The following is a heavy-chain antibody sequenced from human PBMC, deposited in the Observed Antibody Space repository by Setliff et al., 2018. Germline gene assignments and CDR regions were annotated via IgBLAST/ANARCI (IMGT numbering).Heavy chain of an antibody. J-gene: IGHJ4*02. CDR2: LLPIFGTA. D-gene: IGHD3-3*01. Sequence: SSFQVPFHSSVGTFSISSISWVRQAPGQGLEFLLVLLPIFGTANYAQKFQGRVTITADESTSTAYMELSSLRSEDTAVYYCASSRDYNFWSGYYSPLDYWGQGTLVTVSS. V-gene: IGHV1-69*01. CDR1: VGTFSISS. CDR3: ASSRDYNFWSGYYSPLDY.